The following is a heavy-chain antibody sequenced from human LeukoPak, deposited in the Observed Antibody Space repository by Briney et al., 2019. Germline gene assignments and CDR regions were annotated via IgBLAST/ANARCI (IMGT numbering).Heavy chain of an antibody. CDR3: ARSHSSSWLYYFEY. J-gene: IGHJ4*02. V-gene: IGHV3-66*01. D-gene: IGHD6-13*01. CDR1: GFTVSSNY. Sequence: GGSLRLSCAASGFTVSSNYMRWVRQAPGKGLEWVSVIYSGGSTQYADSVKGRFTISRDNSKKTLYLQMDSLRAEDTAVYYCARSHSSSWLYYFEYWGQGTLVTVSS. CDR2: IYSGGST.